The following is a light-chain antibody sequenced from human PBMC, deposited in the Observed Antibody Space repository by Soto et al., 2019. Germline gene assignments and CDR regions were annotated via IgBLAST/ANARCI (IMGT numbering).Light chain of an antibody. CDR3: QQYGSSRWT. Sequence: EIVMTQSPVTLSVSPGERATLSCRVSQSVSSSYLAWYQQKPGQAPRLLIYGASSRATGIPDRFSGSGSGTDFTLTISRLEPEDFAVYYCQQYGSSRWTFGQGTKVDIK. CDR2: GAS. V-gene: IGKV3-20*01. J-gene: IGKJ1*01. CDR1: QSVSSSY.